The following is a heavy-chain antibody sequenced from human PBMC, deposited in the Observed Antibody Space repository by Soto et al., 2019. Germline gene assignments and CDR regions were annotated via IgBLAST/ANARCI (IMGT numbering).Heavy chain of an antibody. CDR1: GFTFSSYA. CDR3: AKDRSTYYLVPPFDP. V-gene: IGHV3-23*01. D-gene: IGHD3-10*01. CDR2: ISGSGGST. Sequence: PGRSLRLSCAASGFTFSSYAMSWVRQAPGKGLEWVSAISGSGGSTYYADSVKGRFTISRDNSKNTLYLQMNSLRAEDTAVYYCAKDRSTYYLVPPFDPWGQGTLVTVSS. J-gene: IGHJ5*02.